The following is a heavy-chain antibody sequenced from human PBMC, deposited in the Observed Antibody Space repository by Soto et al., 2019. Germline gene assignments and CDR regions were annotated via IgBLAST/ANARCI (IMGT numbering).Heavy chain of an antibody. CDR2: ISGSGGST. J-gene: IGHJ4*02. Sequence: GGSLRLSCAASGFTFSSYAMSWVRQAPGKGLEWVSAISGSGGSTYYADSVKGRFTISRDNSKNTLYLQMNSLRAEDTAVYYCARGIAAAGFWGFDYWGQGTLVTVSS. V-gene: IGHV3-23*01. CDR3: ARGIAAAGFWGFDY. D-gene: IGHD6-13*01. CDR1: GFTFSSYA.